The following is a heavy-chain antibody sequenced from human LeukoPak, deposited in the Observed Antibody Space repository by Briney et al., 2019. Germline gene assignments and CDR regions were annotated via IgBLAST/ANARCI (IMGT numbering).Heavy chain of an antibody. V-gene: IGHV4-39*07. CDR1: VGSISISSYY. D-gene: IGHD3-22*01. Sequence: PSETLSLTCTVSVGSISISSYYWGWIRQPPGKGLEWIGSIYYSGSTNNNPSLKSRVTISVDTSKNQFSLKLSSVTAADTAVYYCARGYYDSSGYLISYNWFDPWGQGTLVTVSS. J-gene: IGHJ5*02. CDR3: ARGYYDSSGYLISYNWFDP. CDR2: IYYSGST.